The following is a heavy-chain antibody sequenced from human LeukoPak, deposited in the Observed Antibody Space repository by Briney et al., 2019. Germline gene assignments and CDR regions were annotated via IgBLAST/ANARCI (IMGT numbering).Heavy chain of an antibody. D-gene: IGHD3-22*01. V-gene: IGHV3-7*01. CDR3: ARVDVLYYDSSGYFDY. Sequence: GGSLRLSCAASGFTFSSYWMSWVRQAPGKGLEWVANIEQDGSEKYYVDSVKGRFTISRDNAKNSLYLQMNSLRAEDTAVYYCARVDVLYYDSSGYFDYWGQGTLVTASS. CDR2: IEQDGSEK. CDR1: GFTFSSYW. J-gene: IGHJ4*02.